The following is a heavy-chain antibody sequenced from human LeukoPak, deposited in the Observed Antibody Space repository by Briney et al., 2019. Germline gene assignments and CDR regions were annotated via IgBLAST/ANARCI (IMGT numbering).Heavy chain of an antibody. V-gene: IGHV4-38-2*02. CDR2: IYHSGST. D-gene: IGHD2-15*01. CDR1: GYSISSGYY. CDR3: ARVGRIKAHRKYCSGGSCYPSPSTYYFDY. J-gene: IGHJ4*02. Sequence: KASETLSLTCTVSGYSISSGYYWGWIRQPPGKGLEWIGSIYHSGSTYYNPSLKSRVTISVDTSKNQFSLKLSSVTAADTAVYYCARVGRIKAHRKYCSGGSCYPSPSTYYFDYWGQGTLVTVSS.